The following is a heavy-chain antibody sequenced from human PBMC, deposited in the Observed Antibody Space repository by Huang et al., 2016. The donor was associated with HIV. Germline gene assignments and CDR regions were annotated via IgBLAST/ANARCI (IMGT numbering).Heavy chain of an antibody. D-gene: IGHD3-22*01. J-gene: IGHJ4*02. V-gene: IGHV3-74*01. Sequence: EVQLVESGGGLVQPGGSLRLSCAASGFSISSYWMHWVRQAPGKGLGGVSRMNSDGSSTSYADAVKGRFTISRDNAKNTLYLQMNSLRAEDTAVYYCARDPRIQSWLNFFDYWGQGTLVSVSS. CDR3: ARDPRIQSWLNFFDY. CDR1: GFSISSYW. CDR2: MNSDGSST.